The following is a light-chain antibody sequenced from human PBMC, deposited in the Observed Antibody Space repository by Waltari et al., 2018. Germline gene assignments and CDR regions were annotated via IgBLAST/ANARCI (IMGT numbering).Light chain of an antibody. V-gene: IGLV2-11*01. CDR2: EVT. Sequence: QSALTQPRSVSGSPGQSVTISCTGTSSDVGGYDYVSWYRHHPGKAPQVMIYEVTKRPSGVPDRFSGSRSGNTASLTISGLQADDEATYYCCSYAGTYTYVLFGGGTKLNVL. J-gene: IGLJ2*01. CDR1: SSDVGGYDY. CDR3: CSYAGTYTYVL.